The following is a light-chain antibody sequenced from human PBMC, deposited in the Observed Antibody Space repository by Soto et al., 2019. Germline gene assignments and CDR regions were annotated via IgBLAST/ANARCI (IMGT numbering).Light chain of an antibody. CDR1: GNEVGGYNY. Sequence: QSVLTQPPSASGSPGQSGTISCTGTGNEVGGYNYVSWFQQHPGKAPKLIIYEVSQRPSGVPARFSGSKSGNTASLTVSGLQAEDEADYYCLSFAGGDILRVFGGGTKLTVL. V-gene: IGLV2-8*01. J-gene: IGLJ3*02. CDR2: EVS. CDR3: LSFAGGDILRV.